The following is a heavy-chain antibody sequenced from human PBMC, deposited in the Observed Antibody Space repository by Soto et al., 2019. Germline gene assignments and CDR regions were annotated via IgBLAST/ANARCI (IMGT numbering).Heavy chain of an antibody. V-gene: IGHV3-73*01. CDR1: GFTFSGSA. CDR3: ARGVYDFWNGHPKGLDY. Sequence: GGSLSLSCAASGFTFSGSAMHWVRQASGKGLEWVGRIRSKANSYATAYVVSVKGRFTISRDDSRNTAYLQMNSLKTEDTAVYYCARGVYDFWNGHPKGLDYWGQGTVVTVSS. CDR2: IRSKANSYAT. J-gene: IGHJ4*02. D-gene: IGHD3-3*01.